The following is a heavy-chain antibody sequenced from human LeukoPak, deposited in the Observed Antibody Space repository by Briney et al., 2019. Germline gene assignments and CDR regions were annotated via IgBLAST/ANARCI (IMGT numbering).Heavy chain of an antibody. D-gene: IGHD5-12*01. CDR1: GFTFSSYA. V-gene: IGHV3-66*01. J-gene: IGHJ4*02. CDR2: IYSGGST. Sequence: GGSLRLSCAASGFTFSSYAMHWVRQAPGKGLEWVSVIYSGGSTYYADSVKGRFTISRDNSKNTLYLQMNSLRAEDTAVYYCVRGYDSSDYWGQGTLVTVSS. CDR3: VRGYDSSDY.